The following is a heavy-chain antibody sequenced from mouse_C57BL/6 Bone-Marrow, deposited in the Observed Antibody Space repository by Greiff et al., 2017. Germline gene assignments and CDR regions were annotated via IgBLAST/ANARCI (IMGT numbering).Heavy chain of an antibody. CDR1: GYTFTSYW. CDR2: IYPGSGST. J-gene: IGHJ4*01. CDR3: ARMGGSIVTSLYYYARDY. Sequence: QVQLQQPGAELVKPGASVKMSCKASGYTFTSYWITWVKQRPGQGLEWIGDIYPGSGSTNYNEKFKSKATLTVDPSSSTAYMQLSSLTSEDSAVYYWARMGGSIVTSLYYYARDYWGQGTSVTVSS. D-gene: IGHD2-5*01. V-gene: IGHV1-55*01.